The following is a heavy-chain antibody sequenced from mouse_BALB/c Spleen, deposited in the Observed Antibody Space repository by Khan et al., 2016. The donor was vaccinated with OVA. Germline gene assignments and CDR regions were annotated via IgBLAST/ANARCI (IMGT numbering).Heavy chain of an antibody. Sequence: QIQLVQSGAELVRPGVSVKISCKGSGYTFTDFTMHWVKQSHAKSLEWIGVISTYYGDATYNQKFKGKATMTVDKASSTAYMELARLTSEDSAIYDLTRGGGGNRFAYWGQGTLVTVSA. CDR3: TRGGGGNRFAY. CDR1: GYTFTDFT. J-gene: IGHJ3*01. CDR2: ISTYYGDA. V-gene: IGHV1S137*01.